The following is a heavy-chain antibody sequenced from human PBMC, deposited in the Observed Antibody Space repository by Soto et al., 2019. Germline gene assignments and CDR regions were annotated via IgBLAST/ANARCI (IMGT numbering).Heavy chain of an antibody. V-gene: IGHV1-24*01. CDR1: GGTFSSYA. J-gene: IGHJ4*02. Sequence: ASVKVSCKASGGTFSSYAISWVRQAPGQGLEWMGGFDPEDGETIYAQKFQGRVTMTEDTSTDTAYMELSSLRSEDTAVYYCATDSPANLYTFDYWGQGTLVTVSS. D-gene: IGHD4-4*01. CDR2: FDPEDGET. CDR3: ATDSPANLYTFDY.